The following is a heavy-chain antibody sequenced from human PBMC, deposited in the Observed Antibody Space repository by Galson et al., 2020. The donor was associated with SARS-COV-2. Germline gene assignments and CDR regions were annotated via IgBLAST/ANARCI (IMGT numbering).Heavy chain of an antibody. CDR2: IRAKAGGGTA. D-gene: IGHD4-17*01. Sequence: GGSLRLSCTTSGFNFGDYVVSWFRRTPGKGLEWIGFIRAKAGGGTAEYAASVKGKFSISRDDSKSIAYLQINSLKSEDTAVYYCARTTASVTTSDFRHWGQGTQVTVSS. CDR1: GFNFGDYV. V-gene: IGHV3-49*03. J-gene: IGHJ1*01. CDR3: ARTTASVTTSDFRH.